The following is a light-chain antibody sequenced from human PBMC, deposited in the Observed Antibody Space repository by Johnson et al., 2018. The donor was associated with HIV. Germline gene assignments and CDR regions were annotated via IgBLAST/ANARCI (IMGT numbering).Light chain of an antibody. CDR1: SSNIGNNY. V-gene: IGLV1-51*01. Sequence: QSVLTQPPSVSAAPGQKVTISCSGSSSNIGNNYVSWYQQLPGTAPKLLIYDNNKRPSGIPDRFSGSKSGTSATLRITGLQTGGEADYYCGTWDSSLMDYNYGFATETKVSVL. CDR2: DNN. CDR3: GTWDSSLMDYNYG. J-gene: IGLJ1*01.